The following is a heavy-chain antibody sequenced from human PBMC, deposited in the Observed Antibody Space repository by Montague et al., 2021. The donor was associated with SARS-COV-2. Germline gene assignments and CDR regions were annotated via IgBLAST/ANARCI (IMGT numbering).Heavy chain of an antibody. D-gene: IGHD2-15*01. J-gene: IGHJ4*02. CDR3: ASKASGRSDLAY. Sequence: SETLSLTCVVSSDSISTYNWWTGVRLHPGKGLEGVVEIYHNGSTKYKPSLRSRVSMSVDKSRNQFSLRMTSVTAADTAIYYCASKASGRSDLAYWGQGTLVTVSS. CDR1: SDSISTYNW. CDR2: IYHNGST. V-gene: IGHV4/OR15-8*01.